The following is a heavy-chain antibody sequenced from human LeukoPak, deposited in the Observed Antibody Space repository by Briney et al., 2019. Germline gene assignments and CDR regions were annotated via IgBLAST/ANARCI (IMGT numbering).Heavy chain of an antibody. CDR2: ISGSGGST. CDR3: AKDRGGELLVY. D-gene: IGHD1-26*01. J-gene: IGHJ4*02. CDR1: GFTFSNAW. Sequence: PGGSLRLSCAASGFTFSNAWMSWVRQAPGKGLEWVSAISGSGGSTYYADSVKGRFTISRDNSKNTLYLQMNSLRAEDTAVYYCAKDRGGELLVYWGQGTLVTVSS. V-gene: IGHV3-23*01.